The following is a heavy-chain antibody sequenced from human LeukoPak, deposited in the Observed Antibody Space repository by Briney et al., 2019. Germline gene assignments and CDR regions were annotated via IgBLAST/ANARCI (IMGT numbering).Heavy chain of an antibody. J-gene: IGHJ4*02. CDR3: ARGRGYGEGY. Sequence: SETLSLTCAVYGGSFSGYYWSWIRQAPGKGLEWIGEINHSGSTNYNPSLKSRVTISVDTSKNQFSLKLSSVTAADTAVYYCARGRGYGEGYWGQGTLVTVSS. CDR1: GGSFSGYY. CDR2: INHSGST. D-gene: IGHD4-17*01. V-gene: IGHV4-34*01.